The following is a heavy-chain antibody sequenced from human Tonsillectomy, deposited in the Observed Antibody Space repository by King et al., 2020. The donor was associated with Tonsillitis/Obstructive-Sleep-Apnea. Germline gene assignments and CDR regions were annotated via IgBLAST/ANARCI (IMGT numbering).Heavy chain of an antibody. Sequence: QLVQSGTEVKKPGASVKVSCKASGYSFTNYYIHWVRQAPGQGLECMGIIAPSGGSTSYAQNFEGRVTMTGDTSTSTVYMELSSLTSEDTAVYYCARETANLDAFDVWGQGKMVSVSS. CDR1: GYSFTNYY. CDR3: ARETANLDAFDV. CDR2: IAPSGGST. V-gene: IGHV1-46*01. J-gene: IGHJ3*01.